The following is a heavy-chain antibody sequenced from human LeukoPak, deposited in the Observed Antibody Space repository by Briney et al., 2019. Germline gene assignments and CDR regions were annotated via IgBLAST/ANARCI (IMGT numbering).Heavy chain of an antibody. CDR3: ARAVGSSVAGYFDY. V-gene: IGHV4-4*07. Sequence: PSETLSLTCTVSGGSISSYYWSWIRQPAGKGLEWIGRIYTSGSTNYNPSLKSRVTMSVDTSKNQFSLKLSSVTASDTTVYYCARAVGSSVAGYFDYWGQGTLVTVSS. D-gene: IGHD6-19*01. CDR1: GGSISSYY. J-gene: IGHJ4*02. CDR2: IYTSGST.